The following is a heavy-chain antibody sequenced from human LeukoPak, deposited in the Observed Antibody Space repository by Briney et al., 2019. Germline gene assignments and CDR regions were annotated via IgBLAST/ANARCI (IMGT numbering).Heavy chain of an antibody. D-gene: IGHD2-2*01. CDR2: INTNTGNP. CDR3: ARGLVVPAASQGGYYYYMDV. V-gene: IGHV7-4-1*02. Sequence: ASVKVSCKASGYTFTSYAMNWVRQAPGQGLEWMGWINTNTGNPTYAQGFTGRFVFSLDTSVSTAYLQISSLKAEDTAVYYCARGLVVPAASQGGYYYYMDVWGKGTTVTVSS. CDR1: GYTFTSYA. J-gene: IGHJ6*03.